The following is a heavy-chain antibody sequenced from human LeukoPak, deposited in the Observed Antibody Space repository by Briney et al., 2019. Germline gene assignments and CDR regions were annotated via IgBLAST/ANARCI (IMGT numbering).Heavy chain of an antibody. Sequence: PGGSLRLSCAASGFTFSSYEMNWVRQAPGKGLEWVSYISSSSSTIYYADSVRGRFTISRDNAKNSLYLQMNSLRDEDTAVYYCARSVLRLGELSLDYWGQGTLVTVSS. D-gene: IGHD3-16*02. CDR1: GFTFSSYE. V-gene: IGHV3-48*03. CDR2: ISSSSSTI. J-gene: IGHJ4*02. CDR3: ARSVLRLGELSLDY.